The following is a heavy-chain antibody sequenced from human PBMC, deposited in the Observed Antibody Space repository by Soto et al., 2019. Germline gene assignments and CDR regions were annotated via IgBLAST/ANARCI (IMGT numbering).Heavy chain of an antibody. CDR1: GYTFSNYY. V-gene: IGHV1-46*01. Sequence: GASVKVSCKASGYTFSNYYMHWVRQAPGQGLEWMGIINPSGGSTSYTQKFQGRVIMTRDTSTSTVYMELSSLRSDDTAVYYCARVQTPSGSGSYYSDYWGQGTLVTVSS. CDR3: ARVQTPSGSGSYYSDY. CDR2: INPSGGST. D-gene: IGHD3-10*01. J-gene: IGHJ4*02.